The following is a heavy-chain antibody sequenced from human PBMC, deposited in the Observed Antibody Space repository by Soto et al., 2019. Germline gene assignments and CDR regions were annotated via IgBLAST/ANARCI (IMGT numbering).Heavy chain of an antibody. CDR3: ASSRQYDFWSGSYDAFDI. CDR1: GGTFSSYA. D-gene: IGHD3-3*01. Sequence: GASVKVSCKASGGTFSSYAISWVRQAPGQGLEWMGWISAYNGNTNYAQKLQGRVTMTTDTSTSTAYMELRSLRSDDTAVYYCASSRQYDFWSGSYDAFDIWGQGTMVTVSS. V-gene: IGHV1-18*01. J-gene: IGHJ3*02. CDR2: ISAYNGNT.